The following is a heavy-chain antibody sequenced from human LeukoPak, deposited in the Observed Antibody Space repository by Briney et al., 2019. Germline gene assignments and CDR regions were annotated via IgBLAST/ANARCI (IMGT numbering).Heavy chain of an antibody. V-gene: IGHV3-23*01. J-gene: IGHJ6*02. D-gene: IGHD5-18*01. CDR1: GFTFSSYA. Sequence: PGGSLRLSCAASGFTFSSYAMSWVRQAPGKGLEWVSAISGSGGSTYYADSVKGRLTISRDNSKNTLYLQMNSLRAEDTAVYYCAKGGRRAMVTVISYGMDVWGQGTTVTVSS. CDR3: AKGGRRAMVTVISYGMDV. CDR2: ISGSGGST.